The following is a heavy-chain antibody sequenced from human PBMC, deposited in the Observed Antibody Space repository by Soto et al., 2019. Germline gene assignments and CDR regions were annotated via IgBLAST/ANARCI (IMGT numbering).Heavy chain of an antibody. J-gene: IGHJ6*02. CDR3: ARALGGVSSSGMDV. CDR1: GDSIGSGAFY. D-gene: IGHD3-3*01. CDR2: VSVSGNA. Sequence: QLQESGPGLVAPSQTLSLRCSVSGDSIGSGAFYWTWVRQVPGKGLEWIGFVSVSGNAFYNPSFKSRVAISIETSENQLSLRLLSVTAADAAVYFCARALGGVSSSGMDVWGQGTTVTVSS. V-gene: IGHV4-31*03.